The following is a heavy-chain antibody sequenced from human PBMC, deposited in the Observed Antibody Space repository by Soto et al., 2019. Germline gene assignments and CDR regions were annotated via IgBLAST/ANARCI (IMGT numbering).Heavy chain of an antibody. Sequence: PSETLSLTCAVSGGSISSGGYSWSWIRQPPGKCLEWIGYIYHSRSTYYNPSLKSRVTISVDTSKNQFSLKLSSVTAADTAVYYCARTLFTYGNWFDPWGQGTLVTVSS. CDR1: GGSISSGGYS. D-gene: IGHD4-17*01. V-gene: IGHV4-30-2*02. J-gene: IGHJ5*02. CDR2: IYHSRST. CDR3: ARTLFTYGNWFDP.